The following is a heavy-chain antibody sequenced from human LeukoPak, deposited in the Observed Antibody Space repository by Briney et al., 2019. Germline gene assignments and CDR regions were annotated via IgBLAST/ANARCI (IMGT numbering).Heavy chain of an antibody. CDR1: GGSISSGGYY. D-gene: IGHD3-10*01. CDR3: ARGDFGSNMDV. Sequence: SQTLSLTCTVSGGSISSGGYYWSWIRQPPGKGLEWIGYIYHSGSTYYNPSLKSRVTISVDRSKNQFSLKLSSVTAADTAVYYCARGDFGSNMDVWGKGTTVTVSS. CDR2: IYHSGST. J-gene: IGHJ6*03. V-gene: IGHV4-30-2*01.